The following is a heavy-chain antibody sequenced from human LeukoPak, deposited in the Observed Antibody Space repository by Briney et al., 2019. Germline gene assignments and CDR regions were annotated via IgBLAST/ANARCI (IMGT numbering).Heavy chain of an antibody. D-gene: IGHD3-10*01. CDR3: ARSYYYGSGSYYNVAPPRYYYYYMDV. J-gene: IGHJ6*03. Sequence: PSETLSLTCTVSGGSISSGSYYWSWIRQPAGKGLEWIGRIYTSGSTNYNPPLKSRVTISVDTPKNQFSLKLSSVTAADTAVYYCARSYYYGSGSYYNVAPPRYYYYYMDVWGKGTTVTVSS. V-gene: IGHV4-61*02. CDR2: IYTSGST. CDR1: GGSISSGSYY.